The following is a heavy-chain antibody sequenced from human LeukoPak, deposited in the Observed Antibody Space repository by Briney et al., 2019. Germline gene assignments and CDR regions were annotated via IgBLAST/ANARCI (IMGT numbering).Heavy chain of an antibody. J-gene: IGHJ4*02. Sequence: GGSLRLSCAASGFTFSSYAMHWVRQVPGQGLEWVAVISYDGSNKYYPDSVKGRFTISRDNSQNTLYLQMNSLRAEDTAVYYCARDPGYSGYDYPFDYWGQGTLVTVSS. CDR1: GFTFSSYA. CDR3: ARDPGYSGYDYPFDY. V-gene: IGHV3-30*01. CDR2: ISYDGSNK. D-gene: IGHD5-12*01.